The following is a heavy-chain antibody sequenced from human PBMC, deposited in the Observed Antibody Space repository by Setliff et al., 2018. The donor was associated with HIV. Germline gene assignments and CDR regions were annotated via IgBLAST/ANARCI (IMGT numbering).Heavy chain of an antibody. Sequence: SETLSLTCTVSGGSISSSSYYWGWIRQPPGKGPEWIGWIYYSGNTRYSPSLKSRVTISLDTSKNRFSLQLTSVTAADTAVYYCARHRDGGTYPLDYWGQGTLVTVSS. CDR2: IYYSGNT. CDR1: GGSISSSSYY. J-gene: IGHJ4*02. V-gene: IGHV4-39*01. CDR3: ARHRDGGTYPLDY. D-gene: IGHD1-26*01.